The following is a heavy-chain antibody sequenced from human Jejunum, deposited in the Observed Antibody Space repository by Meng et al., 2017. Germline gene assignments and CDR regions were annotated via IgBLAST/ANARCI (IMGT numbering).Heavy chain of an antibody. J-gene: IGHJ4*01. CDR3: ARDSVNYYEGNVYYHVGLRVDF. V-gene: IGHV3-33*01. CDR1: GFTFSSYG. Sequence: GESLKISCAASGFTFSSYGMRWVRQAPGKGLEWVAFIWYGGSNKYYADSVKGRFTISRDNSKNTMYLQMNSLRDEDTAVYYCARDSVNYYEGNVYYHVGLRVDFWGQGTVVTVSS. CDR2: IWYGGSNK. D-gene: IGHD3-22*01.